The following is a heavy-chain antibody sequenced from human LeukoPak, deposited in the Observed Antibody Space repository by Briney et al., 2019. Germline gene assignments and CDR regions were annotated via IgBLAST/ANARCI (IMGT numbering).Heavy chain of an antibody. Sequence: SETLSLTCTVSGGSISSYYWSWIRQPPGKGREWIWYIYYSGSTNYNPSLKSRVTISVDTSKNQFSLKLSSVTAADTAVYYCARARVVVAADDYFDYWGQGTLVTVSS. CDR3: ARARVVVAADDYFDY. V-gene: IGHV4-59*01. CDR2: IYYSGST. D-gene: IGHD2-15*01. CDR1: GGSISSYY. J-gene: IGHJ4*02.